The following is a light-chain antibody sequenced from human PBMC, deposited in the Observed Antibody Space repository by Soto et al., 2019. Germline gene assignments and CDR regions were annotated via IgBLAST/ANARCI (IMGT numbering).Light chain of an antibody. Sequence: DIQMTQSPGTLSASAGDRVTLTCRASQSISSWLAWYQQKPGKAPKLMIYKASSLESGVPSRFSGSGSGTEFTLTISSLQPDDFATYYCQQYNSYSTFGQGTKVDI. V-gene: IGKV1-5*03. CDR1: QSISSW. CDR2: KAS. J-gene: IGKJ1*01. CDR3: QQYNSYST.